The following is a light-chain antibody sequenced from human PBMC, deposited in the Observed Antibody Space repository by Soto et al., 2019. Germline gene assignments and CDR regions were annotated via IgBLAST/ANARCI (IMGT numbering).Light chain of an antibody. V-gene: IGLV2-14*01. Sequence: QSALTQPASVSGSPGQSITISCTGTSSDVGGYDYVSWYQQHPGKAPKLMIYDVSNRPSGVSNRFSGSKSDNTASLTISGLQAEDESYYYCSSYTSSGTFVVFGGGTKLTVL. CDR3: SSYTSSGTFVV. CDR2: DVS. J-gene: IGLJ2*01. CDR1: SSDVGGYDY.